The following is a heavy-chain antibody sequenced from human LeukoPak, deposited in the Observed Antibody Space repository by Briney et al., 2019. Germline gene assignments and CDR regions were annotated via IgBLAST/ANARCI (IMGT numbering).Heavy chain of an antibody. CDR2: IYTSGST. CDR1: GGSISSGSYY. CDR3: ARDWADCSGGSCYHNWFDP. J-gene: IGHJ5*02. Sequence: SRTLSLTCTVSGGSISSGSYYWSWIRQPAGKGLEWIGRIYTSGSTNYNPSLKSRVTISVDTSKNQFSLKLSSVTAADTAVYYCARDWADCSGGSCYHNWFDPWGQGTLVTVSS. D-gene: IGHD2-15*01. V-gene: IGHV4-61*02.